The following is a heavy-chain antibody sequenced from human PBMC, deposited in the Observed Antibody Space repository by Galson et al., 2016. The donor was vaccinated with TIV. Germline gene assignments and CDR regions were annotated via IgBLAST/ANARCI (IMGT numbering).Heavy chain of an antibody. Sequence: SQFIFGDYEMNWVRQAPGKGLDWISYITSSGDTKHYADSVAGRFTISRDNAKNSLYLQMNSLRVDDTAIYYCVRGGTYYYDRSGYSDSFNLWGQGTLVTVSS. D-gene: IGHD3-22*01. CDR3: VRGGTYYYDRSGYSDSFNL. J-gene: IGHJ3*01. CDR1: QFIFGDYE. V-gene: IGHV3-48*03. CDR2: ITSSGDTK.